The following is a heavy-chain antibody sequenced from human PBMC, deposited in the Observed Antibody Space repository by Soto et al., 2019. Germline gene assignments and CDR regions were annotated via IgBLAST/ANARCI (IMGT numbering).Heavy chain of an antibody. V-gene: IGHV1-8*01. Sequence: QVLLVQSGAEVKKPGASVKVSCEASGYTFTTNDIIWVRQATGQGLEWLGWMNPVSGNTGYVQKFQGRITMTRDTSISTAFMELSSLRSEDTALYYCARGRRSAAGPNSYYYYFMDVWCQGTTVTVSS. D-gene: IGHD6-13*01. J-gene: IGHJ6*03. CDR1: GYTFTTND. CDR3: ARGRRSAAGPNSYYYYFMDV. CDR2: MNPVSGNT.